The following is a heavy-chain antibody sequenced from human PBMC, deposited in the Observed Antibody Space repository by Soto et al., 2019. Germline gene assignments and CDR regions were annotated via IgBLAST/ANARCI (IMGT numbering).Heavy chain of an antibody. CDR3: ARDIASYAYGEGY. D-gene: IGHD2-21*01. CDR1: GGSINSYL. J-gene: IGHJ4*02. V-gene: IGHV4-4*07. Sequence: SETLSLTCTVSGGSINSYLWSWIRQPAGKGLEWIGRVYSSGTTDYNPSLNSRATMSVETSKNQFSLKLSSVTAADTAVYYCARDIASYAYGEGYWGQGIQVT. CDR2: VYSSGTT.